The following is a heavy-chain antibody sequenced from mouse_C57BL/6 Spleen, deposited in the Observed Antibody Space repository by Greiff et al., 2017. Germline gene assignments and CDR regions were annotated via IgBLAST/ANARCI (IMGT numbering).Heavy chain of an antibody. D-gene: IGHD2-3*01. J-gene: IGHJ2*01. CDR3: TRDRDWDDGYSIFDY. Sequence: EVKVVESGEGLVKPGGSLKLSCAASGFTFSSYAMSWVRQTPEKRLEWVAYISSGGDYIYYADTVKGRFTISRDNARNTLYLQMSSLKSEDTAMYYCTRDRDWDDGYSIFDYWGQGTTLTVSS. V-gene: IGHV5-9-1*02. CDR2: ISSGGDYI. CDR1: GFTFSSYA.